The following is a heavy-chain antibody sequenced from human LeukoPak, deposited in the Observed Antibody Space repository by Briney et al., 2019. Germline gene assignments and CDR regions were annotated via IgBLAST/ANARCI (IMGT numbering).Heavy chain of an antibody. CDR1: GFTFSSYT. CDR2: ISSSSTYI. CDR3: ARVQGVARDC. V-gene: IGHV3-21*01. Sequence: GDSLRLSCAASGFTFSSYTMNWVRQAPGKGLEWVSSISSSSTYIFYADSVRGRFTISRDNAKNSLFLQMNSLRAEDTAVYYCARVQGVARDCWGQGTLVTVSS. D-gene: IGHD3-3*01. J-gene: IGHJ4*02.